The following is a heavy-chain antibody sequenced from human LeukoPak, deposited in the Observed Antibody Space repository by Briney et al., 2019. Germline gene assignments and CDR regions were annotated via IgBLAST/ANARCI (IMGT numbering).Heavy chain of an antibody. J-gene: IGHJ4*02. CDR1: GFTFSSYA. V-gene: IGHV3-23*01. CDR3: ATSPPYYDYVWGSYRYSNNHDY. D-gene: IGHD3-16*02. CDR2: ISGSGGST. Sequence: GGSLRLSCAASGFTFSSYAMSWVRQAPGKGLEWVSAISGSGGSTYYADSVKGRFTISRDNSKNTLYLQMNSLRAEDTAVYYCATSPPYYDYVWGSYRYSNNHDYWGQGTLVTVSS.